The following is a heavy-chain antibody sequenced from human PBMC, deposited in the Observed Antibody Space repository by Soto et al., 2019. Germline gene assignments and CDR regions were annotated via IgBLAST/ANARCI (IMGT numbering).Heavy chain of an antibody. D-gene: IGHD3-10*01. CDR2: IYYSGST. V-gene: IGHV4-59*08. Sequence: SETLSLTCTVSGGSISSYYWSWIRQPPGKGLEWIGYIYYSGSTNYNPSLKSRVTISVDTSKNQFSLKLSSVTAADTAVYYCARHVGSTPPRNSRITMVRGVPQHPFDYWGQGTLVTVSS. J-gene: IGHJ4*02. CDR3: ARHVGSTPPRNSRITMVRGVPQHPFDY. CDR1: GGSISSYY.